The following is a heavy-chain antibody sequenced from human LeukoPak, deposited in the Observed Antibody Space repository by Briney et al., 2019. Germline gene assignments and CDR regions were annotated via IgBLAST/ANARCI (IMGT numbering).Heavy chain of an antibody. CDR3: ARDVANWGFGWFDP. J-gene: IGHJ5*02. CDR1: GFTFSSYW. V-gene: IGHV3-74*01. Sequence: GGSLRLSCAASGFTFSSYWMHWVRQAPGKGLVWVSRINSDGSSTSCADSVKGRFTISRDNAKKTLYLQMNSLRAEDTAVYYCARDVANWGFGWFDPWGQGTLVTVSS. CDR2: INSDGSST. D-gene: IGHD7-27*01.